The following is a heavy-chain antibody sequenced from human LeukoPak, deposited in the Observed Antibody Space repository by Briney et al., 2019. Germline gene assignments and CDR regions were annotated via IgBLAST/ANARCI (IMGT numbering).Heavy chain of an antibody. D-gene: IGHD3-3*01. CDR1: GYTFATYY. CDR2: INPSGSST. CDR3: AMRAGGYYGNMAV. V-gene: IGHV1-46*01. Sequence: GASVKVSCKASGYTFATYYMHWVRQAPGQGLEWMGIINPSGSSTSYAQKFQGRVTMTRETSTSTIYMELSSLRSEVTAVYYCAMRAGGYYGNMAVWGKGTTVTVSS. J-gene: IGHJ6*03.